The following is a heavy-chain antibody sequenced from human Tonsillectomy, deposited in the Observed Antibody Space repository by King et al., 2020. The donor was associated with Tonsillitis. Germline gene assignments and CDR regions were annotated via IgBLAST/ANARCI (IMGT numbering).Heavy chain of an antibody. Sequence: EGQLVQSGAEVKKPGESLRISCKGSGYSFTSYWIIWVRQMPGKGLEWMGRIDPSDSYTKYSPSFQGHVTFSADKSISTAYLQWSSLKASDTAMYYCARRGNSYDVAGDFDYWGQGTLVTVSS. CDR1: GYSFTSYW. CDR3: ARRGNSYDVAGDFDY. J-gene: IGHJ4*02. V-gene: IGHV5-10-1*03. D-gene: IGHD3-10*02. CDR2: IDPSDSYT.